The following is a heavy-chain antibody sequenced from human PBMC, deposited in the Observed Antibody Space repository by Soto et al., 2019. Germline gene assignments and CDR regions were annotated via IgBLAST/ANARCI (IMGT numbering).Heavy chain of an antibody. Sequence: ETLSLTCTVSGGSISSHNYYWAWIRQPPGKGLEWIGCVYYSGSTYYNPSLKSRVTISVDTSENQFSLRLSSVTAADSAVYYCARTNLAAHDYNFDYWGQGTLVTVSS. CDR3: ARTNLAAHDYNFDY. J-gene: IGHJ4*02. V-gene: IGHV4-39*01. D-gene: IGHD6-6*01. CDR1: GGSISSHNYY. CDR2: VYYSGST.